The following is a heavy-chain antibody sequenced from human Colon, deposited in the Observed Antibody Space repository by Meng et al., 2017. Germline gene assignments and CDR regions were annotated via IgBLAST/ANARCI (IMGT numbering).Heavy chain of an antibody. CDR3: ARDFGPRDTSYHPTNYFDS. CDR1: GFTFSSYA. D-gene: IGHD3/OR15-3a*01. J-gene: IGHJ4*02. Sequence: GGSLRLSCAASGFTFSSYAIHWVRQAPGKGPEWVAVIWHDGSRKEYGDSVKGRFTMSRNNSKNTLYLEMNSLRAEDTGVYYCARDFGPRDTSYHPTNYFDSWGQGTLVTVSS. V-gene: IGHV3-33*01. CDR2: IWHDGSRK.